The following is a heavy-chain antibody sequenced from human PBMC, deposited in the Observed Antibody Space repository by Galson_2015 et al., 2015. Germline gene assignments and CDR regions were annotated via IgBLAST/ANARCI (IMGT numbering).Heavy chain of an antibody. CDR2: IWVDGSNK. J-gene: IGHJ6*02. CDR3: ARSNYGSGSNYYCGMDV. D-gene: IGHD3-10*01. V-gene: IGHV3-33*01. Sequence: SLRLSCAASGFTFSSYGMDWVRQAPGKGLEWVAVIWVDGSNKYYADSVKGRFAISIDNSMNTLYLQLNSLRAEDTALYFCARSNYGSGSNYYCGMDVWVQGTTVTVSS. CDR1: GFTFSSYG.